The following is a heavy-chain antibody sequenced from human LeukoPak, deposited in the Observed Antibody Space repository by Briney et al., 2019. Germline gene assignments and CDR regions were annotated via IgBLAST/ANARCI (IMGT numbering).Heavy chain of an antibody. D-gene: IGHD3-22*01. CDR2: IYHSGRT. J-gene: IGHJ4*02. V-gene: IGHV4-38-2*02. CDR1: GYSISSGYY. Sequence: PSETLSLTCTVSGYSISSGYYWGWIRQPPGKGLEWIGSIYHSGRTYYNPSLKSRVTMSVDTSKNQFSLKLSSVTAADTAVYYCARDVYYYYDSSGYYYFDYWGQGTLVTVSS. CDR3: ARDVYYYYDSSGYYYFDY.